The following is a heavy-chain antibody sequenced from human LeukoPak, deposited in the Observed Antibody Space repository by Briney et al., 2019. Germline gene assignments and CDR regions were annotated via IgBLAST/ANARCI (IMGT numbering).Heavy chain of an antibody. CDR1: GFTFSSYA. CDR3: AKGFYYYDSSGYYYEWFDP. CDR2: ISGSGGST. D-gene: IGHD3-22*01. Sequence: AGGSLRLSCAASGFTFSSYAMGWVRQAPGKGLEWVSAISGSGGSTYYADSVKGRFTISRDNSKNTLYLQMNSLRAEDTAVYYCAKGFYYYDSSGYYYEWFDPWGQGTLVTVSS. J-gene: IGHJ5*02. V-gene: IGHV3-23*01.